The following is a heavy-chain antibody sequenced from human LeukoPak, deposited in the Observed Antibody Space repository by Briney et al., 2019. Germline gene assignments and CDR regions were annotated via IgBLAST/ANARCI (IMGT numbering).Heavy chain of an antibody. J-gene: IGHJ4*02. CDR1: GDSSSSSIYY. CDR2: IDYSGNT. Sequence: SETLSLTCAVSGDSSSSSIYYWGWVRQPPGKGLEWIGSIDYSGNTYYNPSLKSRATISTDTSRSQFSLNLSSVTAADTAVYYCAREYTLYRSGWFLDYWGQGTVVTVSS. D-gene: IGHD6-19*01. V-gene: IGHV4-39*07. CDR3: AREYTLYRSGWFLDY.